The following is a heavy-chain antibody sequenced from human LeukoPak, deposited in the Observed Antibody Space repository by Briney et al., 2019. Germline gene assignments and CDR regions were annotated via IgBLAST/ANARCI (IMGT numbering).Heavy chain of an antibody. D-gene: IGHD2-15*01. Sequence: ASVKVSCKASGYTFTSYYMHWVRQAPGQGLEWMGIINPSGGSTSYAQKFQGRVTMTRDMSTSTVYMELSSLRSEDTAVYYCASRQYCSGGSCYFNDAFDIWGQGTMVTVSS. V-gene: IGHV1-46*01. CDR3: ASRQYCSGGSCYFNDAFDI. CDR2: INPSGGST. J-gene: IGHJ3*02. CDR1: GYTFTSYY.